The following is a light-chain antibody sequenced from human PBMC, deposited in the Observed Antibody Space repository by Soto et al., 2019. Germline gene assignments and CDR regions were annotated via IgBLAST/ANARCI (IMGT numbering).Light chain of an antibody. V-gene: IGKV3-11*01. J-gene: IGKJ5*01. CDR2: DAS. Sequence: EIVLTQSPATLSLSPGERATLSCRASQSVSSYLAWYQQKPGQAPRLLIYDASNRATGIPARFSSSGAGTDFTLTISSLEPEDFAVYYCQQHSNWPPVTFGQGTRLEIK. CDR1: QSVSSY. CDR3: QQHSNWPPVT.